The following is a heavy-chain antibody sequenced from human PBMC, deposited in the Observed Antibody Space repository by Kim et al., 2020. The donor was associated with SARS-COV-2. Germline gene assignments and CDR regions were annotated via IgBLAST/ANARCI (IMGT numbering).Heavy chain of an antibody. J-gene: IGHJ6*02. Sequence: ASVKVSCKASGYTFTSYAMHWVRQAPGQRLEWMGWINAGNGNTKYSQKFQGRVTITRDTSASTAYMELSSLRSEDTAVYYCARDGYGGNSFYYYGMDVWGQGTTVTVSS. D-gene: IGHD4-17*01. V-gene: IGHV1-3*01. CDR2: INAGNGNT. CDR3: ARDGYGGNSFYYYGMDV. CDR1: GYTFTSYA.